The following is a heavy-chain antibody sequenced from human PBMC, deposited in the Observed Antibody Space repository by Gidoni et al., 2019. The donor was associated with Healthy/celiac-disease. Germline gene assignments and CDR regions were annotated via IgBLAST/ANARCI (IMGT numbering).Heavy chain of an antibody. V-gene: IGHV1-3*01. CDR1: GYTFTSYA. D-gene: IGHD3-10*01. J-gene: IGHJ6*02. CDR3: ARVLWFGDYYGMDV. Sequence: QVQLVQSGAEVKQPGASVKVSCKASGYTFTSYAMHWVRQAPGQRLEWMGWINAGNGNTKYSQKFQGRVTITRDTSASTAYMELSSLRSEDTAVYYCARVLWFGDYYGMDVWGQGTTVTVSS. CDR2: INAGNGNT.